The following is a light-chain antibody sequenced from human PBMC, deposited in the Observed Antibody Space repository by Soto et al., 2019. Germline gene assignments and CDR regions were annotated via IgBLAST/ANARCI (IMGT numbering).Light chain of an antibody. V-gene: IGKV3-20*01. CDR1: QSVSSSY. CDR2: GAS. CDR3: QQYGSSPPRT. J-gene: IGKJ1*01. Sequence: EIVLTQSPGTLSLSPGERATLSCRASQSVSSSYIARYQQKPGQAPRLFIYGASSRATGIPDRFSGSGSGTDFTLTISRLEPEDFAVYYCQQYGSSPPRTFGQGTKVDIK.